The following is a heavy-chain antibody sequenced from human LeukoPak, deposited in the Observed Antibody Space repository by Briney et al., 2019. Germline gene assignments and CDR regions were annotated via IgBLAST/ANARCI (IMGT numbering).Heavy chain of an antibody. CDR2: IYYSGST. CDR3: ARIQMTTVSR. J-gene: IGHJ4*02. Sequence: SETLSLTCTVSGGSISSSSYYWGWIRQPPGKGLEWIGSIYYSGSTYYNPSLKSRVTISVDTSKSQFSLKLSSVTAADTAVYYCARIQMTTVSRWGQGTLVTVSS. V-gene: IGHV4-39*01. CDR1: GGSISSSSYY. D-gene: IGHD4-17*01.